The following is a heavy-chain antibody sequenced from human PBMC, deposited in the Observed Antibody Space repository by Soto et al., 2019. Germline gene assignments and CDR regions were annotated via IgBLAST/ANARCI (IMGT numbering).Heavy chain of an antibody. V-gene: IGHV4-31*02. CDR2: IFYSGST. Sequence: SVPLSHRWTVAGGKISSGGYYWSRIRQHPGTGLGWIGYIFYSGSTYYNPSLKIRVTISVDTSKNQFSLKLSSVTAADTAVYYCARDPDRGWFDPWGQGTLVTVSS. J-gene: IGHJ5*02. CDR1: GGKISSGGYY. D-gene: IGHD3-10*01. CDR3: ARDPDRGWFDP.